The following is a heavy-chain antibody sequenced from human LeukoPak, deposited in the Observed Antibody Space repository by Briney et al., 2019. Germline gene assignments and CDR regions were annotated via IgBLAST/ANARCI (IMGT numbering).Heavy chain of an antibody. J-gene: IGHJ4*02. V-gene: IGHV3-11*01. CDR2: ISSSGSSI. CDR3: ASEQSGYFDY. Sequence: PGGSLRLSCAVSGFTFSDYYMRWIPQAPGQGGEWVSDISSSGSSIYYADSVKGRFTISRDNAKNSLYLQMNSRRVEDTAVYYCASEQSGYFDYWGQGTLVTVSS. D-gene: IGHD3-22*01. CDR1: GFTFSDYY.